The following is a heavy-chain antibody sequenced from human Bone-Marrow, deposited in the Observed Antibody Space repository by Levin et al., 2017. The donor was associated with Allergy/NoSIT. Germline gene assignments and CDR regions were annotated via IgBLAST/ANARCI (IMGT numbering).Heavy chain of an antibody. Sequence: GGSLRLSCLASGFTFSDYGMHWVRQAPGRGLEWVAVIADDGVNKYYASSLKGRFTVSRDNSKNTLYLHMNSLRPEDTAVYFCARDQWLRESYYFDYWGQGTLVTVSS. CDR3: ARDQWLRESYYFDY. V-gene: IGHV3-30*03. J-gene: IGHJ4*02. CDR1: GFTFSDYG. D-gene: IGHD5-12*01. CDR2: IADDGVNK.